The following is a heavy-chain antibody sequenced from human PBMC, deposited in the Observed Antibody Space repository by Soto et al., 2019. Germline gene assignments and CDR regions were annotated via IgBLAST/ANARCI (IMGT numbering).Heavy chain of an antibody. V-gene: IGHV4-39*01. CDR2: IYYSGST. CDR3: ARHEGHIEAVAGTGWFDP. J-gene: IGHJ5*02. CDR1: GGSISSSSYY. Sequence: TSETLSLTCTVSGGSISSSSYYWGWIRQPPGKGLEWIGSIYYSGSTYYNPSLKSRVTISVDTSKNQFSLKLSSVTAADTAVYYCARHEGHIEAVAGTGWFDPWGQGTLVTVSS. D-gene: IGHD6-19*01.